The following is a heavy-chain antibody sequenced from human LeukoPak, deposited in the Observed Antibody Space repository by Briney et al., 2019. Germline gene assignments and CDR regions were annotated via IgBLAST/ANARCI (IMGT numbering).Heavy chain of an antibody. V-gene: IGHV3-21*01. J-gene: IGHJ4*02. D-gene: IGHD2-15*01. CDR1: GFXFSSYS. CDR2: ISSSSSYI. CDR3: ARDLQDCSGGSCYDYFDY. Sequence: GGSLRLSCAASGFXFSSYSMNWVRQAPGKGLEWVLTISSSSSYIYYADSVKGRFTISRDNAKNSLYLQMNSLRAEDTAVYYCARDLQDCSGGSCYDYFDYWGQGTLVTVSS.